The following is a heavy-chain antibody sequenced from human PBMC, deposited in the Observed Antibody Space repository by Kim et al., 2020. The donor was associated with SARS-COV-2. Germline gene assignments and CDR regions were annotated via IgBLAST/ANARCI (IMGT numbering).Heavy chain of an antibody. D-gene: IGHD3-9*01. CDR3: ARNLPVPGYSPGGVFDL. CDR1: GFTFSRYD. Sequence: GGSLRLSCTASGFTFSRYDMHWVRQRPGKGLEWVTTIGSVGDSYYLDSVKGRFTISRENAKNSLYLQMGSLTDGDTAVYYCARNLPVPGYSPGGVFDLWGRGTLVTVSS. V-gene: IGHV3-13*01. CDR2: IGSVGDS. J-gene: IGHJ2*01.